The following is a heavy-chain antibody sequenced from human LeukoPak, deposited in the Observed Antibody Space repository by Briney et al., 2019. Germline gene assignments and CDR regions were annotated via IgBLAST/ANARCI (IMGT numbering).Heavy chain of an antibody. CDR1: GFTFSSYA. J-gene: IGHJ4*02. CDR3: ARDRGLVVAARLFDY. Sequence: GGSPRLSCAASGFTFSSYAMHWVRQAPGKGLEWVAVISYDGSNKYYADSVKGRFTISRDNSKNTLYLQMNSLRAEDTAVYYCARDRGLVVAARLFDYWGQGTLVTVSS. D-gene: IGHD6-6*01. CDR2: ISYDGSNK. V-gene: IGHV3-30*01.